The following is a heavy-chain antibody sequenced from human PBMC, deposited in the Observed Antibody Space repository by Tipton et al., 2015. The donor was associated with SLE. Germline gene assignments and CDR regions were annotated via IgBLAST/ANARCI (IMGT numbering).Heavy chain of an antibody. CDR1: GVSISDHY. Sequence: LRLSCTVSGVSISDHYWTWIRQPPGKGLEWLAYVFYSGSSNFNRAHYNPSLMGRVTISVDTSKNQFSLHLTSVTSADTAVYYCARKGLLWFSDLLGFDYWGQGTLVTVSS. J-gene: IGHJ4*02. CDR3: ARKGLLWFSDLLGFDY. CDR2: VFYSGSS. V-gene: IGHV4-59*11. D-gene: IGHD3-10*01.